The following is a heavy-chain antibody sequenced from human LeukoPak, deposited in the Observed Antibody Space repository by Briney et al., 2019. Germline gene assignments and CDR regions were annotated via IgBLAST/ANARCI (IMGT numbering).Heavy chain of an antibody. D-gene: IGHD3-10*01. J-gene: IGHJ6*02. V-gene: IGHV3-33*01. CDR3: AREYRFGIRAADYYGMDV. Sequence: GRSLRLSCAASGFSFSGHGMHWVRQAPGKGLEWVALIWYDGSSKYYGDFVKGRFTISRDNSKNTLYLQMNSLRDEDTAVYYCAREYRFGIRAADYYGMDVWGQGTTVTVSS. CDR1: GFSFSGHG. CDR2: IWYDGSSK.